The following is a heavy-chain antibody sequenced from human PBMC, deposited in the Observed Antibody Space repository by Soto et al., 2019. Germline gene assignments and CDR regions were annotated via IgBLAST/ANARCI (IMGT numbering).Heavy chain of an antibody. CDR2: ISGYNGHT. D-gene: IGHD3-16*01. Sequence: QVQLVQSGAEVRKPGASVKVSCKASGYTFTTYGISWVRQAPGQGLEWMGWISGYNGHTKYAQKFQGRVTMTTYTPTSTVYMDLRRLRSDDTAVYYCAREGEMPYYYYGLDVWGQGTTVTVSS. CDR1: GYTFTTYG. J-gene: IGHJ6*02. CDR3: AREGEMPYYYYGLDV. V-gene: IGHV1-18*01.